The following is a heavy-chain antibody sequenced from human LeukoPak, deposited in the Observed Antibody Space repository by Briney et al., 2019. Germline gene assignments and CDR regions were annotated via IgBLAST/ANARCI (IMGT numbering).Heavy chain of an antibody. Sequence: SETLSLTCTVSGGSISSYYWSWIRQPAGKGLEWIGRIYTSGSTNYNPSLKSRVTMSVDTSKNQFSLKLSSVTAADTAVHYCAREQGPYYGSGSYYTLFDYWGQGTLVTVSS. J-gene: IGHJ4*02. CDR1: GGSISSYY. D-gene: IGHD3-10*01. CDR2: IYTSGST. CDR3: AREQGPYYGSGSYYTLFDY. V-gene: IGHV4-4*07.